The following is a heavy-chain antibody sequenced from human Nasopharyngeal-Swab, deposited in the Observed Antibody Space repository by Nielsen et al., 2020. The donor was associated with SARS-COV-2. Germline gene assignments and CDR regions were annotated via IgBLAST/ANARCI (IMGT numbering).Heavy chain of an antibody. Sequence: GESLKISCAASGFTFGRFWMTWVRQAPGKGLEWVANIKQDGSEKYYVDSVKGRFTISRDNAKNSLYLQMNSLRAEDTAVYYCARDSSAVAGSYYYYGMDVWGQGTTVTVSS. CDR3: ARDSSAVAGSYYYYGMDV. D-gene: IGHD6-19*01. CDR2: IKQDGSEK. CDR1: GFTFGRFW. J-gene: IGHJ6*02. V-gene: IGHV3-7*01.